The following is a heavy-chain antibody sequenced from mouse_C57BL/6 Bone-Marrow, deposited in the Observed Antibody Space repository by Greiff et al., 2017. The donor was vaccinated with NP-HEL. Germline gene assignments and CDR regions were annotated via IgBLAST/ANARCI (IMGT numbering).Heavy chain of an antibody. CDR3: TREGWLLRGAY. J-gene: IGHJ3*01. V-gene: IGHV5-9-1*02. D-gene: IGHD2-3*01. Sequence: EVQRVESGEGLVKPGGSLKLSCAASGFTFSSYAMSWVRQTPEKRLEWVAYISSGGDYIYYADTVKGRFTISRDNARNTLYLQMSSLKSEDTAMYYCTREGWLLRGAYWGQGTLVTVSA. CDR2: ISSGGDYI. CDR1: GFTFSSYA.